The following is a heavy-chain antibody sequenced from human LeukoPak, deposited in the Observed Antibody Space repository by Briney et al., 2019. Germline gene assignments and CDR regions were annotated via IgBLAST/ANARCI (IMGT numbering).Heavy chain of an antibody. CDR3: ARERSYYYGSGSYCWFDP. CDR2: IYDSGST. D-gene: IGHD3-10*01. V-gene: IGHV4-39*07. Sequence: PSETLSLTCTVSGGSIRSSYYYWGWIRQPPGKGLEWIGSIYDSGSTYYNPSLKSRVTISVDTSKNQFSLKLSSVTAADTAVYYCARERSYYYGSGSYCWFDPWGQGTLVTVSS. CDR1: GGSIRSSYYY. J-gene: IGHJ5*02.